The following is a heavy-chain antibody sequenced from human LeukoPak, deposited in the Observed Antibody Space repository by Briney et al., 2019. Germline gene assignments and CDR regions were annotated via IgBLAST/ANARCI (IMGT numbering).Heavy chain of an antibody. D-gene: IGHD5-24*01. CDR1: GGSFSGYY. V-gene: IGHV4-34*01. Sequence: PSETLSLTCAVYGGSFSGYYWSWIRQPPGKGLEWIGEINHSGSTNYNPSLKSRVTISVDTSKNQFSLKLSSVTAADTAVYYCARGARMATINYFDYWGQGTLVTVSS. J-gene: IGHJ4*02. CDR2: INHSGST. CDR3: ARGARMATINYFDY.